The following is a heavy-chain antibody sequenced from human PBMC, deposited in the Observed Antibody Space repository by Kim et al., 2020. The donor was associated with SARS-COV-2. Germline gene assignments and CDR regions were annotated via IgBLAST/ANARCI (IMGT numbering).Heavy chain of an antibody. CDR1: GFTFSSYG. Sequence: GGSLRLSCAASGFTFSSYGMHWVRQAPGKGLEWVAVIWYDGSNKYYADSVKGRFTISRDNSKNTLYLQMNSLRAEDTAVYYCARASEYRYIVATQVLLLDYYYGMDVWGQGTTVTVSS. CDR2: IWYDGSNK. J-gene: IGHJ6*02. CDR3: ARASEYRYIVATQVLLLDYYYGMDV. V-gene: IGHV3-33*01. D-gene: IGHD5-12*01.